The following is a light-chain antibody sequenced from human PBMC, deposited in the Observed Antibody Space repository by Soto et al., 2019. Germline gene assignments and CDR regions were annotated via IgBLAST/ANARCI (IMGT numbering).Light chain of an antibody. V-gene: IGLV1-51*01. CDR3: GTWDGSRNWV. Sequence: QSVLTQPPSVSGAPGQRVTFSCTGSSSNIGAGYDVHWYQQYPGTAPRLLIYDNIKRPSGIPDRFSGSKSGTSATLVITGLQTGDEADYYCGTWDGSRNWVFGGGTKVTVL. CDR2: DNI. J-gene: IGLJ3*02. CDR1: SSNIGAGYD.